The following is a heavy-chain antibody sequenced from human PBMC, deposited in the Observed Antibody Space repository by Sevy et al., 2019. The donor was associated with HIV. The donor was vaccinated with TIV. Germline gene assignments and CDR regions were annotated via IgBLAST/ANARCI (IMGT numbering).Heavy chain of an antibody. Sequence: GGCLRLSCAASGFTFSSYGMHWVRQAPGKGLEWMAVIWYDGSNKYYADSVKGQFTISRDNSKNTLYLQMNSLRAEDTAVYYCASQGYCSGGSCYRYFDYWGQGTLVTVSS. J-gene: IGHJ4*02. CDR3: ASQGYCSGGSCYRYFDY. D-gene: IGHD2-15*01. CDR1: GFTFSSYG. CDR2: IWYDGSNK. V-gene: IGHV3-33*01.